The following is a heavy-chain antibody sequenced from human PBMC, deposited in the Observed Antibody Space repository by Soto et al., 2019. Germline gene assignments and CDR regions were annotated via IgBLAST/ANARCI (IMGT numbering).Heavy chain of an antibody. Sequence: QVQLVQSGAEVKKPGASVKVSCKASGYTFTGYYMHWVRQAPGQGLEWMGWINPNSGGTNYAQKFQGRVTMTRDTSISTAYMELSRLRSDDTAVYYCARDRRYSSSWGGGNWFDPWGQGTLVTVSS. CDR1: GYTFTGYY. CDR2: INPNSGGT. V-gene: IGHV1-2*02. J-gene: IGHJ5*02. D-gene: IGHD6-13*01. CDR3: ARDRRYSSSWGGGNWFDP.